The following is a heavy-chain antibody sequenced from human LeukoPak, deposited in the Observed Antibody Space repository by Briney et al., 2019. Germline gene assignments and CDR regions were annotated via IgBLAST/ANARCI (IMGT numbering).Heavy chain of an antibody. CDR3: ARGVSGSGRLFDY. Sequence: GASVKVSCKASGYTFTSYGISWVRQAPGQGLEWMGGIIPIFGTANYAQKFQGRVTITTDESTSTAYMELSSLRSEDTAVYYCARGVSGSGRLFDYWGQGTLVTVSS. CDR2: IIPIFGTA. V-gene: IGHV1-69*05. J-gene: IGHJ4*02. CDR1: GYTFTSYG. D-gene: IGHD1-14*01.